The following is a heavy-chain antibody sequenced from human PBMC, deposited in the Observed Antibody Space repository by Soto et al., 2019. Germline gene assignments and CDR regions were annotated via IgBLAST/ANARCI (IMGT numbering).Heavy chain of an antibody. J-gene: IGHJ4*02. CDR1: GGSIRSGDYY. V-gene: IGHV4-30-4*01. CDR3: ARAPSGDYVDY. D-gene: IGHD4-17*01. CDR2: IYYSGST. Sequence: QVQLQESGPGLVKPSQTLSLTCTVSGGSIRSGDYYWSWIRQPPGKGLEWIGYIYYSGSTYYNPSLKSRVTISVDTSKNQVSLKVSSVTAADTAMYYCARAPSGDYVDYWGQGTLVSVSS.